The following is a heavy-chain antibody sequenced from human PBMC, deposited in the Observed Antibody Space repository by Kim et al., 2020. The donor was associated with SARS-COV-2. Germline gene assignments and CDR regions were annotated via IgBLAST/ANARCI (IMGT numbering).Heavy chain of an antibody. V-gene: IGHV1-69*13. CDR1: GGTFSRYA. CDR2: IIPIFGTA. D-gene: IGHD5-12*01. J-gene: IGHJ6*02. Sequence: SVKVSCKASGGTFSRYAISWVRQAPGQGLEWMGGIIPIFGTANYAQKFQGRVTITADESTSTAYMELSSLRSEDTAVYYCARDGRTRDGYNYDYYYYGMDVWGQVTTVTVSS. CDR3: ARDGRTRDGYNYDYYYYGMDV.